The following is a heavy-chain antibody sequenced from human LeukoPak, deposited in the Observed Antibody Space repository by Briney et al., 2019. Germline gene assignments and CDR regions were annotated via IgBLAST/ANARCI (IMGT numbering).Heavy chain of an antibody. Sequence: GASVKVSCKASGGTFSSYAISWVRQAPGQGLEWMGGIIPIFGTANYAQKFQGRVTITADKSTSTAYMELSSLRSEDTAVYYCARVGRMGGYLLGGTNYYYGMDVWGKGTTVTVSS. CDR1: GGTFSSYA. D-gene: IGHD3-16*01. J-gene: IGHJ6*04. V-gene: IGHV1-69*06. CDR2: IIPIFGTA. CDR3: ARVGRMGGYLLGGTNYYYGMDV.